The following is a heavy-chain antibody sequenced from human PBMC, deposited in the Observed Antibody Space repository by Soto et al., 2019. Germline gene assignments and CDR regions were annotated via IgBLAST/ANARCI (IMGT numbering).Heavy chain of an antibody. D-gene: IGHD6-13*01. Sequence: QVQLVQSGAEVKKPGASVKVSCKASGYIFTSYGFSWVRQAPGQGLEWMGWISAYNGNTNYAQKLQGRVTMTTDTSTSTAYMEVRSLRSDDTAMYYCVSYRSSWCLDYWGQGTLVTVSS. V-gene: IGHV1-18*01. CDR2: ISAYNGNT. CDR1: GYIFTSYG. J-gene: IGHJ4*02. CDR3: VSYRSSWCLDY.